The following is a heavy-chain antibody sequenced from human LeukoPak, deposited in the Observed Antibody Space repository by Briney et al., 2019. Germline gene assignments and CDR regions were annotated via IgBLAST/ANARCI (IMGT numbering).Heavy chain of an antibody. CDR1: GGSISSYY. D-gene: IGHD6-13*01. J-gene: IGHJ4*02. V-gene: IGHV4-4*07. CDR2: IYTSGGT. CDR3: ARDRVAAAADY. Sequence: SETLSLTCTVSGGSISSYYWSWIRQPAGKGLEWIGRIYTSGGTNYNPSLKSRVTMSVDTSKNQFSLKLSSATAADTAVYYCARDRVAAAADYWGQGTLVTVSS.